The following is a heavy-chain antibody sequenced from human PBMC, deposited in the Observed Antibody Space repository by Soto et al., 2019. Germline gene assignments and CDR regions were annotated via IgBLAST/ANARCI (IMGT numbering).Heavy chain of an antibody. CDR1: GFTFSSYW. D-gene: IGHD6-19*01. V-gene: IGHV3-7*05. Sequence: EVQLVESGGGLVQPGGSLRLSCAASGFTFSSYWMSWVRQAPGKGLEWVANIKQDGSEKYYVDSVKGRFTISRDNAKNSLYLEMNSLRAEDTAVYYCARDKSVGSGWHDEDYYYYGMDVWGQGTTVTVSS. CDR2: IKQDGSEK. J-gene: IGHJ6*02. CDR3: ARDKSVGSGWHDEDYYYYGMDV.